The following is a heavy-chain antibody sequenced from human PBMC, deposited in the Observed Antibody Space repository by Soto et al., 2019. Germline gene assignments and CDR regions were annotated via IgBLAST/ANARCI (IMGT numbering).Heavy chain of an antibody. CDR1: GFTFSTYG. D-gene: IGHD3-10*01. Sequence: QVQLVESGGGMVQPGRSLRLSCAASGFTFSTYGMHWVRQAPGKGLEWVALISYDGNNKYYADSVQGRFTISRDDSKNTLDLQMNRLRAEDTAVYHCAKELRVYESGDYAFDIWGQGTMVTVSS. CDR3: AKELRVYESGDYAFDI. V-gene: IGHV3-30*18. J-gene: IGHJ3*02. CDR2: ISYDGNNK.